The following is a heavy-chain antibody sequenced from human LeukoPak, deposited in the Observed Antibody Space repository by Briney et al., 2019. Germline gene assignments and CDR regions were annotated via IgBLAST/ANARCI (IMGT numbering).Heavy chain of an antibody. CDR2: ISWNSGSI. J-gene: IGHJ4*02. CDR1: GFTFDDYA. Sequence: GGSLRLSCAASGFTFDDYAMHWVRQAPGKGLEWVSGISWNSGSIGYADSVKGRFTISRDNAKNSLYLQMNSLRAEDTALYYCAKDPYSSGWSFFDYWGQGTLVTVSS. D-gene: IGHD6-19*01. CDR3: AKDPYSSGWSFFDY. V-gene: IGHV3-9*01.